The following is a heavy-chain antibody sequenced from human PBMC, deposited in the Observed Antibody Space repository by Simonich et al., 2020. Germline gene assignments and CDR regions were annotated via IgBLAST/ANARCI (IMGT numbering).Heavy chain of an antibody. CDR3: AMESHPSQMVRGVSYYYYGMDV. J-gene: IGHJ6*02. Sequence: QVQLVQSGAEVKKPGASVKVSCKASGYTFTGYYMHWVRQAPGQGLEWMGLINPNSCGTNQAQKLQDRDTMTTDTTTSTAYNETRSLRSDDTAVYYCAMESHPSQMVRGVSYYYYGMDVWGQGTTVTVSS. D-gene: IGHD3-10*01. CDR2: INPNSCGT. CDR1: GYTFTGYY. V-gene: IGHV1-2*06.